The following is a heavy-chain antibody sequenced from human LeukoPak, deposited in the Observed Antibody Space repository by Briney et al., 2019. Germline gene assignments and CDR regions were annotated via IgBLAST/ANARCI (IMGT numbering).Heavy chain of an antibody. V-gene: IGHV3-23*01. J-gene: IGHJ4*02. CDR3: AKDVGKWESLHFFDY. CDR2: ISGSGAST. D-gene: IGHD1-26*01. Sequence: PGRSLRLSCAASGFTFDDYAMSWVRQAPGKGLEWISGISGSGASTYYADSVKGRFTISRDDSRNTLYLQMNSLRGDDTAVYYCAKDVGKWESLHFFDYWGQGTLVTVSS. CDR1: GFTFDDYA.